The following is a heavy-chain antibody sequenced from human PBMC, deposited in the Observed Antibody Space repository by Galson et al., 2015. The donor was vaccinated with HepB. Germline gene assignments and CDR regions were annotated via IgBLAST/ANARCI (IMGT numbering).Heavy chain of an antibody. V-gene: IGHV1-3*01. Sequence: SVKVSCKASGYTFTSYAMHWVRQAPGQRLEWMGWINAGNGNTKYSQKFQGRVTITRDTSASTAYMELSSLRSEDTAVYYCARDRIEMATQYYFDYWGQGTLVTVSS. CDR2: INAGNGNT. CDR3: ARDRIEMATQYYFDY. D-gene: IGHD5-24*01. CDR1: GYTFTSYA. J-gene: IGHJ4*02.